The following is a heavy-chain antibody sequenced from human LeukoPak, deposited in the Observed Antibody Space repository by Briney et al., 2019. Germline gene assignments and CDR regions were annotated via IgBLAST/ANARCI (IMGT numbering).Heavy chain of an antibody. CDR1: GFTVSSNY. J-gene: IGHJ4*02. CDR3: ARYIAAAGRYFDY. V-gene: IGHV3-66*02. CDR2: IYSGGST. Sequence: GGSLRLSCAASGFTVSSNYMSWVRQAPGKGLERVSVIYSGGSTYYADSVKGRFTISRDNSKNTLHLQMNSLRAEDTAVYYCARYIAAAGRYFDYWGQGTLVTVSS. D-gene: IGHD6-13*01.